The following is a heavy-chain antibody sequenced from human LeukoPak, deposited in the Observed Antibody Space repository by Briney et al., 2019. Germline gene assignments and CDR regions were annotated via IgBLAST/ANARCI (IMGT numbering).Heavy chain of an antibody. CDR1: GFTFSSYG. V-gene: IGHV3-30*03. CDR3: ARGTTHRPRDYGDYFDY. D-gene: IGHD4-17*01. CDR2: ISYDGSNK. J-gene: IGHJ4*02. Sequence: PGRSLRLSCAASGFTFSSYGMHWVRQAPGKGLEWVAVISYDGSNKYYADSVKGRFTISRDNSKNTLYLQMNSLRAEDTAVYYCARGTTHRPRDYGDYFDYWGQGTLVTVSS.